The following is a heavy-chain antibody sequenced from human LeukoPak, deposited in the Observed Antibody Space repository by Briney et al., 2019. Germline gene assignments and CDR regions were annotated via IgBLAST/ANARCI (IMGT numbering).Heavy chain of an antibody. CDR2: INHSGST. CDR3: ARKPPTSPHLDY. V-gene: IGHV4-34*01. J-gene: IGHJ4*02. Sequence: SETLSLTCAVYGGSFSGYYWSWIRQPPGKGLEWIGEINHSGSTNYNPSLKSRVTISVDTSKNQFSPKLSSVTAADTAVYYCARKPPTSPHLDYWGQGTLVTVSS. CDR1: GGSFSGYY.